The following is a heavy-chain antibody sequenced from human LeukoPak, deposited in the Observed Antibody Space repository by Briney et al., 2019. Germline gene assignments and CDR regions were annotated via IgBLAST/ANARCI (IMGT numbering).Heavy chain of an antibody. J-gene: IGHJ6*02. Sequence: SETLSLTCTVSGGSIKKDYWNWIRQPPGKGLEWVAYIYENGRPNYDPSLKSRVTISVDTSKNQFSLKLSSVTAADTAVYYCARGNYDSSGYYSYYYYGMDVWGQGTTVTVSS. CDR1: GGSIKKDY. D-gene: IGHD3-22*01. CDR2: IYENGRP. V-gene: IGHV4-59*12. CDR3: ARGNYDSSGYYSYYYYGMDV.